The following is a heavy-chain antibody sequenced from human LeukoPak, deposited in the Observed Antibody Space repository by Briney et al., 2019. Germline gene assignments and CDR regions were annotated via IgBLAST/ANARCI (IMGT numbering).Heavy chain of an antibody. CDR1: GFTFSGSA. V-gene: IGHV3-73*01. D-gene: IGHD3-22*01. Sequence: GGSLRLSCAASGFTFSGSAMHWVRQASGKGLEWVGRIRSKANSYATVYAASVKGRFAISRDDSKNTAYLQMNSLKTEDTAVYYCTRQAYYYDSSHMDVWGQGTTVTVSS. CDR2: IRSKANSYAT. J-gene: IGHJ6*02. CDR3: TRQAYYYDSSHMDV.